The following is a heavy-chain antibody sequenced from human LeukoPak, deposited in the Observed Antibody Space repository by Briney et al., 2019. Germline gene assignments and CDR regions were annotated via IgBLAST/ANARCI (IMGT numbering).Heavy chain of an antibody. D-gene: IGHD3-22*01. CDR3: ARDLADYYDSSGYYFDY. J-gene: IGHJ4*02. V-gene: IGHV3-33*01. CDR1: GFTFSSYG. Sequence: GGSLRLSCAASGFTFSSYGMHWVRQAPGKGLEWVAVIWYDGSNKYYADSVKGRFTISRDNSKHALYLQMNSLRAEDTAVYYCARDLADYYDSSGYYFDYWGQGTLVTVSS. CDR2: IWYDGSNK.